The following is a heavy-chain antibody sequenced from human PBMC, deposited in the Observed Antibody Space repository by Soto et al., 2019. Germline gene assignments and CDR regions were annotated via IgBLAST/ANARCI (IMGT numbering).Heavy chain of an antibody. CDR2: IYYSGST. CDR1: GGCVSSSGYY. Sequence: TSCGGCVSSSGYYWGWIRQPPGEGLEWIGSIYYSGSTYYNPSLKSRVTISVDTSKNQFSLKLSSVTAADTAVYYCASQVGARHYYSGMDVWGKGTTVTVSS. V-gene: IGHV4-39*01. CDR3: ASQVGARHYYSGMDV. J-gene: IGHJ6*04. D-gene: IGHD1-26*01.